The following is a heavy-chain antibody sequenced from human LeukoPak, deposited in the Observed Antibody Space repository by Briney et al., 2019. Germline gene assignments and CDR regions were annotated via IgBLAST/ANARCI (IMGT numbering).Heavy chain of an antibody. V-gene: IGHV4-59*08. CDR1: GGSLSGYH. Sequence: SETLSLTCSVSGGSLSGYHWNWIRQSPGEGLQWIANIYYTGNADYNPSLRSRVTISVDTPKNQISLILNSVTAADTAIYYCARRTYCSGGRCYGEYWFDPWGPGTLVTVSS. CDR3: ARRTYCSGGRCYGEYWFDP. J-gene: IGHJ5*02. CDR2: IYYTGNA. D-gene: IGHD2-15*01.